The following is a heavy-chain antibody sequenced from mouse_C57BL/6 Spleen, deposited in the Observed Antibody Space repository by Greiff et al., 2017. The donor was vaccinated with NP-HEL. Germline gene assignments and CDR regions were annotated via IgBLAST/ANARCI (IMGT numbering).Heavy chain of an antibody. CDR3: TIYYSNYVIAY. D-gene: IGHD2-5*01. J-gene: IGHJ3*01. CDR1: GFNIKDYY. V-gene: IGHV14-1*01. Sequence: EVQLQESGAELVRPGASVKLSCTASGFNIKDYYMHWVKQRPEQGLEWIGRIDPEDGDTEYAPKFQGKATMTADTSSNTAYLQLSSLTSEDTAVYYCTIYYSNYVIAYWGQGTLVTVSA. CDR2: IDPEDGDT.